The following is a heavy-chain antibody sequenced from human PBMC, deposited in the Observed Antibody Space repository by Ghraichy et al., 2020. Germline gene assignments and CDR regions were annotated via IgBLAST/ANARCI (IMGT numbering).Heavy chain of an antibody. V-gene: IGHV2-5*02. CDR1: GFSLTTSGVG. D-gene: IGHD3-16*01. CDR2: IYWDDEK. Sequence: SGPTLVKPTQTLTLTCTFSGFSLTTSGVGVGWIRQPPGKVLEWLALIYWDDEKRYFPSLQSRLTITKDTSRNQVDLTMTNMDPVDSGTYYCARRGSYSYAFDHWGQGALVAVSS. J-gene: IGHJ4*02. CDR3: ARRGSYSYAFDH.